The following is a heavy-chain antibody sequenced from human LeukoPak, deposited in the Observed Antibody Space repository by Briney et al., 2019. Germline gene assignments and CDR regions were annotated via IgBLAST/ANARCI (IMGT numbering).Heavy chain of an antibody. J-gene: IGHJ6*03. CDR1: GFTFSSCG. V-gene: IGHV3-23*01. CDR3: ARGGAVSSKSITMIRGTRRYYYYMDV. CDR2: LSDSGGST. D-gene: IGHD3-10*01. Sequence: GGSLRLSCAASGFTFSSCGMSWVRQAPGKGLEWVSALSDSGGSTFYADSVKGRFTISRDNSKNTLYLQMNRLRAEDTAVYYCARGGAVSSKSITMIRGTRRYYYYMDVWGKGTTVTISS.